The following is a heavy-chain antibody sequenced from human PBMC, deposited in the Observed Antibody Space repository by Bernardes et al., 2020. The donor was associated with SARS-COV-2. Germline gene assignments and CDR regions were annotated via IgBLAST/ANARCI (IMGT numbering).Heavy chain of an antibody. CDR2: ISYDGSNK. CDR3: AREEGYSYGYGLFYY. CDR1: GFTFSSYA. D-gene: IGHD5-18*01. J-gene: IGHJ4*02. Sequence: SLRLSCAASGFTFSSYAMHWVRQAPGKGLEWVAVISYDGSNKYYADSVKGRFTISRDNSKNTLYLQMNSLRAEDTAVYYCAREEGYSYGYGLFYYWGQGTLVTVSS. V-gene: IGHV3-30*04.